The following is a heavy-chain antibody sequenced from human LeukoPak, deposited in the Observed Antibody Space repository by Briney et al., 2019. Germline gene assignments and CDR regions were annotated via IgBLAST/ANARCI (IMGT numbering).Heavy chain of an antibody. CDR2: ITSNGFYI. CDR3: ARAPYCISTACSWYLDL. CDR1: GFTFSSYE. V-gene: IGHV3-48*03. J-gene: IGHJ2*01. D-gene: IGHD2-2*01. Sequence: PGGSLRLSCAASGFTFSSYEMNWVRQAPGKGLEWVSSITSNGFYIYYADSLKGRFTISRDTSKDSLSLHINSLRAEDTAIYYCARAPYCISTACSWYLDLWGRGTLVTVSS.